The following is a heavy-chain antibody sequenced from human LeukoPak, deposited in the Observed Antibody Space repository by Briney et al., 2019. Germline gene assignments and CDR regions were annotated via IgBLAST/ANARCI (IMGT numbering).Heavy chain of an antibody. CDR2: IIPIFGTA. J-gene: IGHJ3*02. D-gene: IGHD2-2*01. Sequence: SVKVSCKASGGTXSSYAISWVRQAPGQGLEWMGGIIPIFGTANYAQKFQGRVTITADESTSTAYMELSSLRSEDTAVYYCASYIVVVPAAIWNHDAFDIWGQGTMVTVSS. CDR1: GGTXSSYA. V-gene: IGHV1-69*13. CDR3: ASYIVVVPAAIWNHDAFDI.